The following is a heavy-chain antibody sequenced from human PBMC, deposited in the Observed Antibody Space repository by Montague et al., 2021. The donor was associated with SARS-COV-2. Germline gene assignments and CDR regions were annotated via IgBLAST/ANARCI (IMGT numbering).Heavy chain of an antibody. CDR2: IFYSGTT. D-gene: IGHD3-16*01. V-gene: IGHV4-39*01. CDR3: ARHVTFGGVVVALDY. CDR1: GASISGSDNS. Sequence: SETLSLTCTVSGASISGSDNSWVWLRQSPGKELEWFVSIFYSGTTYFNPSLRSCIAISVDTYKNPLSLKVTSVTAAATAVYYCARHVTFGGVVVALDYWGQGHLVSVSS. J-gene: IGHJ4*02.